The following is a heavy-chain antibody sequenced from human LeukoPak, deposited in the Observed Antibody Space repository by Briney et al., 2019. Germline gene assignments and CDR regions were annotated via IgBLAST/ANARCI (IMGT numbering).Heavy chain of an antibody. CDR3: ARHQSPVVVAATKYEGYYYYYGMDV. D-gene: IGHD2-15*01. Sequence: GESLKISCKGSGYSFTSYWIGWVRQMPGKGLEWMGIIYPGDSDTSYSPSFQGQVTISADKSISTAYLQWSSLKASDTAMYYCARHQSPVVVAATKYEGYYYYYGMDVWGQGTTVTVSS. V-gene: IGHV5-51*01. CDR1: GYSFTSYW. J-gene: IGHJ6*02. CDR2: IYPGDSDT.